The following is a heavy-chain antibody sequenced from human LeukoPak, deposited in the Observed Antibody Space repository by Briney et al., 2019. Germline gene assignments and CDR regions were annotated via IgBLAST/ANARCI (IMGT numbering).Heavy chain of an antibody. Sequence: GGSLRLSCAASGFSFSNYAMSWVRQAPGKGLEWVSLISGDGGSTYYADSVKGRFTISRDNSKNSLYLQMNSLRTEDTALYYCAKGDIVVVPAATKIYYYYYGMDVWGQGTTVTVSS. J-gene: IGHJ6*02. CDR1: GFSFSNYA. V-gene: IGHV3-43*02. CDR3: AKGDIVVVPAATKIYYYYYGMDV. D-gene: IGHD2-2*01. CDR2: ISGDGGST.